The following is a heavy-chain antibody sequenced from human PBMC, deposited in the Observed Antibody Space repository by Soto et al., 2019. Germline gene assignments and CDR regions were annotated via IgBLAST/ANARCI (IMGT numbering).Heavy chain of an antibody. V-gene: IGHV3-74*01. CDR3: VTQLSSGAY. CDR2: INGDGRST. J-gene: IGHJ4*02. D-gene: IGHD6-19*01. CDR1: GFTFSSNW. Sequence: EVQLVESGGGLVQPGGSLRLSCVVSGFTFSSNWMHWVRQAPGKGLVWVSRINGDGRSTDYADSVKGRFTISRDNAKNTLYLQMNSLGGEDTAIYYCVTQLSSGAYWAQGNLVTVSS.